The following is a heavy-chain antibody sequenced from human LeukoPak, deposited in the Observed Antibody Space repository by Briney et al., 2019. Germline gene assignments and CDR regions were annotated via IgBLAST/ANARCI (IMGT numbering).Heavy chain of an antibody. D-gene: IGHD3-3*01. CDR1: GGSFSGYY. J-gene: IGHJ4*02. CDR3: ARGYGDFWSGSYGD. Sequence: PSETLSLTCAVDGGSFSGYYWSWIRQPPGKGLEWIGEINHSGSSNYNPSLKSRITISVDTSKNQFSLKMSSVTAAVTAVYYCARGYGDFWSGSYGDWGEGTLVTVSS. CDR2: INHSGSS. V-gene: IGHV4-34*01.